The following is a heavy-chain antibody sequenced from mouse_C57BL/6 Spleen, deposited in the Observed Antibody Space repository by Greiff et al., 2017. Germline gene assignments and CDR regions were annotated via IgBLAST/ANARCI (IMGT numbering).Heavy chain of an antibody. CDR1: GYSFTGYF. CDR2: INPYNGDT. V-gene: IGHV1-37*01. Sequence: VQLQQSGPELVKPGASVKLSCKASGYSFTGYFMNWVKQSPGQSLEWIGWINPYNGDTFYNQKFKGKATLTVDKSSSTAHMELLSLTSEDVAVDYCARGGVVDYWGQGTTLTVSS. D-gene: IGHD1-1*01. J-gene: IGHJ2*01. CDR3: ARGGVVDY.